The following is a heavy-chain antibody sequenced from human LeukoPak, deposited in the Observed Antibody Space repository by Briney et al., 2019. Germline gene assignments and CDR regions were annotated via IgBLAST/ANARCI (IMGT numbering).Heavy chain of an antibody. CDR3: ASAPAVVVVAATYARWFDY. CDR2: INHSGST. CDR1: GGSFSGYY. V-gene: IGHV4-34*01. J-gene: IGHJ4*02. D-gene: IGHD2-15*01. Sequence: SETLSLTCAVYGGSFSGYYWSWIRQPPGKGLEWIGEINHSGSTNYNPSLKSRVTISVDTSKNQFSLKLSSVTAADTAVYYCASAPAVVVVAATYARWFDYWGLGTLVTVSS.